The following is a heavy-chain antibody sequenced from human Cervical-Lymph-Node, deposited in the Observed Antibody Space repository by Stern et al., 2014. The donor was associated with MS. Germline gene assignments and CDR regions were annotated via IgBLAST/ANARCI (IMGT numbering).Heavy chain of an antibody. CDR3: ARSSGWSELVDY. V-gene: IGHV1-69*01. J-gene: IGHJ4*02. Sequence: QVQLVESGAEVKKPGSSVKVSCKASGGTFSSYAISWVRQAPGQGLEWMGGISPVCGTANYAQKFQGRVTITADESTSTAYMELSSLRSEDAAVYYCARSSGWSELVDYWGQGTLVTVSS. D-gene: IGHD6-19*01. CDR2: ISPVCGTA. CDR1: GGTFSSYA.